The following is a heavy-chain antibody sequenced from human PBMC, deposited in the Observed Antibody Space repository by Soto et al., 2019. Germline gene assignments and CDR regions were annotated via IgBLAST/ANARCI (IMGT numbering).Heavy chain of an antibody. D-gene: IGHD6-19*01. J-gene: IGHJ5*02. V-gene: IGHV3-23*01. CDR2: ISGSGGST. Sequence: EVQLLESGGGLVQPGGSLRLSCAASGFTFSSYAMSWVRQAPGKGLEWVSAISGSGGSTYYADSVKGRFTISRDNSRNTLYRRRNSVGGGRRAVYYCAKGGGWLAGGDKHNWFDPWGQGTLVTVSS. CDR3: AKGGGWLAGGDKHNWFDP. CDR1: GFTFSSYA.